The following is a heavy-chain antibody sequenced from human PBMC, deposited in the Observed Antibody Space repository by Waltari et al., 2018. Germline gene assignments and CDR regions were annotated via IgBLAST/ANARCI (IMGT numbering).Heavy chain of an antibody. CDR3: ARMDGTRPPSLWSGYYGHFDY. Sequence: QLQLQESGPGLVKPSETLSLTCTVSGGSISSSSYYWGWIRQPPGKGLGWIGSIYYSGRPYSTPSPKSRVTISVDTSKNQFSLKLSSLTAADTAVYYCARMDGTRPPSLWSGYYGHFDYWGQGTLVTVSS. CDR1: GGSISSSSYY. D-gene: IGHD3-3*01. J-gene: IGHJ4*02. V-gene: IGHV4-39*07. CDR2: IYYSGRP.